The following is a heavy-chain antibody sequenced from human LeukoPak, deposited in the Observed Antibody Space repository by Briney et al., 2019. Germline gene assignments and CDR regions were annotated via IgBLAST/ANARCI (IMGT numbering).Heavy chain of an antibody. J-gene: IGHJ4*02. D-gene: IGHD3-3*01. Sequence: PSETLSLTCTVSGGSISSYYWSRIRQPAGKGLEWIGRIYTSGSTNYNPSLKSRVTMSVDTSKNQFSLKLSSVTAADTAVYYCARETRDFWSGYYKSFDYWGQGTLVTVSS. CDR1: GGSISSYY. V-gene: IGHV4-4*07. CDR2: IYTSGST. CDR3: ARETRDFWSGYYKSFDY.